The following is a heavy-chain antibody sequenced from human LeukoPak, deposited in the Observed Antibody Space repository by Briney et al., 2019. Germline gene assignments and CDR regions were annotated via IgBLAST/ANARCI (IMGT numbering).Heavy chain of an antibody. J-gene: IGHJ6*02. CDR2: ISAFNGKT. V-gene: IGHV1-18*01. CDR1: GYTFTGYG. Sequence: ASVKASCQASGYTFTGYGISGVRQAPGQGLEWMGWISAFNGKTKYAQKLQGRVTMTTDTSTSTAYMELRSLRSDDTAVYYCARDLPYCTNGVCYIDRYYYSGMDVWGQGTTGTVSS. CDR3: ARDLPYCTNGVCYIDRYYYSGMDV. D-gene: IGHD2-8*01.